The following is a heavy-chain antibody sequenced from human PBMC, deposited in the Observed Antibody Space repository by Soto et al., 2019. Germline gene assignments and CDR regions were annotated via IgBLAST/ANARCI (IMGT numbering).Heavy chain of an antibody. D-gene: IGHD2-21*02. Sequence: QLQLQESGPGLVKPSETLSLTCTVSGGSIGSSSSYWAWIRQPPGKGLEWIGSIYYSGSTYYNPSLSSRVTLSVATSNHQFSLKLSPVTAADAAVFYCARRRPPPHGVTYFDYWGQGTLVTVSS. CDR1: GGSIGSSSSY. V-gene: IGHV4-39*01. CDR3: ARRRPPPHGVTYFDY. J-gene: IGHJ4*02. CDR2: IYYSGST.